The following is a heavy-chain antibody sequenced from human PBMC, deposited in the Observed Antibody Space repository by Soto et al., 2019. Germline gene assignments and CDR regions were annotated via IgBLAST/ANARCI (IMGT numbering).Heavy chain of an antibody. Sequence: EVQLVESGGGLVKPGESLRLSCAGSGFTFSAYNINWVRQAPGKGLEWVSSISAGSLFIYQPDSMKGRFTISRDDARNSVYRQMNSLTAEDTAVYCCVRSPGGGVRGAYWGQGTLVTFSS. CDR1: GFTFSAYN. CDR3: VRSPGGGVRGAY. J-gene: IGHJ4*02. D-gene: IGHD1-26*01. CDR2: ISAGSLFI. V-gene: IGHV3-21*01.